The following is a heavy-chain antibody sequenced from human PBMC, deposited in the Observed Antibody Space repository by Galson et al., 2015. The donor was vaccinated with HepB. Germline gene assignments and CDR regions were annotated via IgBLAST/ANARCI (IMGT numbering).Heavy chain of an antibody. V-gene: IGHV3-30-3*01. CDR1: GFTFSSYA. J-gene: IGHJ5*02. CDR2: ISYDGSNK. D-gene: IGHD2-2*01. Sequence: SLRLSCAASGFTFSSYAMHWVRQAPGKGLEWVAVISYDGSNKYYADSVKGRFTISRDNSKNTLYLQMNSLRAEDTAVYYCARAGYCSSTSCLNWFDPWGQGTLVTVSS. CDR3: ARAGYCSSTSCLNWFDP.